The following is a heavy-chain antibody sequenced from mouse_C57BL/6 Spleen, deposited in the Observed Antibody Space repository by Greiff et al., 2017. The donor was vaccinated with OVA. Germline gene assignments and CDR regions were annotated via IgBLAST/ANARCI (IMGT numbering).Heavy chain of an antibody. Sequence: EVQVVESGEGLVKPGGSLKLSCAASGFTFSSYAMSWVRQTPEKRLEWVAYISSGGGYIYYADTVKGRFTISRDNARNTLYLQMSSLKSEDTAMYYCTRHDYDYFDYWGQGTTLTVSA. CDR2: ISSGGGYI. J-gene: IGHJ2*01. CDR3: TRHDYDYFDY. V-gene: IGHV5-9-1*02. D-gene: IGHD2-4*01. CDR1: GFTFSSYA.